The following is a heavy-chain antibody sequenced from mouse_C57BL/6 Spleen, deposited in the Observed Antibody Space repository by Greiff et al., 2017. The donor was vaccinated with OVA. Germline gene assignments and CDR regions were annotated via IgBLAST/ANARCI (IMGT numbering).Heavy chain of an antibody. CDR1: GFTFSSYG. J-gene: IGHJ2*01. CDR3: ARRGSTYFDY. V-gene: IGHV5-6*02. CDR2: ISSGGSYT. Sequence: EVMLVESGGDLVKPGGSLKLSCAASGFTFSSYGMSWVRQTPDKRLEWVATISSGGSYTYYPDSVKGRFTISRDNAKNNLYLQMSSLKSEDTAMYYCARRGSTYFDYWGQGTTLTVSS. D-gene: IGHD1-1*01.